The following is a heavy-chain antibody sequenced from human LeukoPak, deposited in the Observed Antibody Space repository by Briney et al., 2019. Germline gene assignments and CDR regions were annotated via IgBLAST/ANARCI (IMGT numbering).Heavy chain of an antibody. D-gene: IGHD6-19*01. Sequence: GGSLRLSCAASVFTFSSYGMHWVRQAPGKGLEWVSVISGSGGSTNYADSVKGRFTISRDNSKNTLYLQMNSLRAEDTAVYYCAKDRGRAVAGSEFDYWGQGTLVTVSS. CDR2: ISGSGGST. J-gene: IGHJ4*02. CDR1: VFTFSSYG. CDR3: AKDRGRAVAGSEFDY. V-gene: IGHV3-23*01.